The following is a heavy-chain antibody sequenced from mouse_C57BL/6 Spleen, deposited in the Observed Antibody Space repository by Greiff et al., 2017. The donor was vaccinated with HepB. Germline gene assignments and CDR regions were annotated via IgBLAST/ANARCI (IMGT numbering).Heavy chain of an antibody. Sequence: EVMLVESGGGLVQPGGSLKLSCAASGFTFSDYGMAWVRQAPRKGPEWVAFISNLAYSIYYADTVTGRFTISRENAKNTLYREMSSLRSEDTAMYYCARQVGPHYYAMDYWGQGTSVTVSS. J-gene: IGHJ4*01. V-gene: IGHV5-15*01. CDR3: ARQVGPHYYAMDY. CDR2: ISNLAYSI. CDR1: GFTFSDYG. D-gene: IGHD1-1*02.